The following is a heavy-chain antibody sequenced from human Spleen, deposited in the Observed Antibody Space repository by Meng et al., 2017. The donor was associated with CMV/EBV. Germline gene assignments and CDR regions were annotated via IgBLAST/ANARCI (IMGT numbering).Heavy chain of an antibody. Sequence: GESLKISCTASGLTFSSYAMHWVRQAPGKGLEWVAIISCDGSDKNDADSMKGRFTISRDNAQNSLYLQMSSLRVEDTAVYYCARSAPYTGYPIDSWGLGSLVTVSS. D-gene: IGHD3-9*01. CDR1: GLTFSSYA. V-gene: IGHV3-30-3*01. J-gene: IGHJ4*02. CDR3: ARSAPYTGYPIDS. CDR2: ISCDGSDK.